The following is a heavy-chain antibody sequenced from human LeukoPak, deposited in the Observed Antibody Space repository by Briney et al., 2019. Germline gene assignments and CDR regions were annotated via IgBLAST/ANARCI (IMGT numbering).Heavy chain of an antibody. CDR3: ARLYSSGWYY. CDR2: INHSGST. CDR1: GGSFSGYY. Sequence: KTSETLSLTCAVYGGSFSGYYWSWIRQPPGKGLEWIGEINHSGSTNYNPSLKSRVTISVDTSKNQFSLKLSSVTAADTAVYYCARLYSSGWYYWGQGTLVTVSS. V-gene: IGHV4-34*01. D-gene: IGHD6-19*01. J-gene: IGHJ4*02.